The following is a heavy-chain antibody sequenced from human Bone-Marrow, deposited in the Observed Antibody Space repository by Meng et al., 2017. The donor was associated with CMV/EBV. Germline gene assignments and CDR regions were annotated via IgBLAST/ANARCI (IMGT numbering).Heavy chain of an antibody. D-gene: IGHD2-21*01. CDR1: GFTFGDYA. CDR2: IYYSGT. CDR3: ARGNAVVIAPIDY. J-gene: IGHJ4*02. Sequence: GSLRLSCTASGFTFGDYAMSWIRQPPGKGLEWIGYIYYSGTKYNPSLKSRVTISGDTSKNQFSLKLTSVTAADTAVYYCARGNAVVIAPIDYWGQGTLVTVSS. V-gene: IGHV4-59*01.